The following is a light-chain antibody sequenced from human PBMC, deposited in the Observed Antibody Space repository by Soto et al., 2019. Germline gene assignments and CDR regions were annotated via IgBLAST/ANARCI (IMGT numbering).Light chain of an antibody. CDR2: EVS. CDR3: SSYTSSSTLVV. CDR1: SSDVGGYNY. Sequence: QSALTQPASVSGSPGQSITISCTGTSSDVGGYNYVSWYQQHPGKAPKLMIYEVSNRPSGVSNRFSGSKSGNTASLTISGLQAEDEADDYCSSYTSSSTLVVFGGGTKLTDL. J-gene: IGLJ2*01. V-gene: IGLV2-14*01.